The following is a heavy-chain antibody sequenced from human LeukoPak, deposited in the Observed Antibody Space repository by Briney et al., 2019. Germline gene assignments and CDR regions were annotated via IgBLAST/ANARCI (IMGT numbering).Heavy chain of an antibody. CDR2: IWYDGSNK. D-gene: IGHD1-26*01. Sequence: SGGPLRLSCAASGFTFSSYGMHWVRQAPGKGLEWVAVIWYDGSNKYYADSVKGRFTISRDNSKNTLYLQMNSLRAEDRAVYYCARPTYSGSYYWFDYWGQGTLVTVSS. V-gene: IGHV3-33*01. J-gene: IGHJ4*02. CDR3: ARPTYSGSYYWFDY. CDR1: GFTFSSYG.